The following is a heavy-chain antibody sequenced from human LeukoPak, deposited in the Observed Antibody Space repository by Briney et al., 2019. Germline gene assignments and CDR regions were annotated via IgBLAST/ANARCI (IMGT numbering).Heavy chain of an antibody. D-gene: IGHD2-2*01. CDR1: GYTFSSNY. CDR2: IHPSGGST. Sequence: ASVKVSCKASGYTFSSNYMHWVRQAPGQGLEWMGVIHPSGGSTNYAQKFQDRFTMTRDPSTSTVYMELSSLRSEDTAIYYCARDCSSTICLGTVFDYWGQGTLVTVSS. CDR3: ARDCSSTICLGTVFDY. J-gene: IGHJ4*02. V-gene: IGHV1-46*01.